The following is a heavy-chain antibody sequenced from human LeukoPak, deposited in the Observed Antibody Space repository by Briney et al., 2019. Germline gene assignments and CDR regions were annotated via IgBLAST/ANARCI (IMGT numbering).Heavy chain of an antibody. CDR3: AKRGIVIRAVIIIGFHKEAYYFDY. D-gene: IGHD3-10*01. V-gene: IGHV3-23*01. J-gene: IGHJ4*02. CDR1: GITLSNYG. CDR2: ISERGGST. Sequence: GGSLRLSCVVSGITLSNYGMSWVRQAPGKGLEWVSGISERGGSTNYADSVKGRFIISRDTSKNTVYLQMNSLRVEDTSVYFCAKRGIVIRAVIIIGFHKEAYYFDYWGQGILVTVSS.